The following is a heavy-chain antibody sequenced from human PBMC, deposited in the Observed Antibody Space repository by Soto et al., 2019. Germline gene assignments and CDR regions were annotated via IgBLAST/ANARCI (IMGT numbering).Heavy chain of an antibody. CDR3: AKDHLVGYCSGGSCYLGSYFDY. J-gene: IGHJ4*02. Sequence: PGGSLRLSCAASGFTFSSYAMSWVRQAPGKGLEWVSAISGSGGSTYYADSVKGRFTISRDNSKNTLYLQMNSLRAEDTAVYYCAKDHLVGYCSGGSCYLGSYFDYWGQGTLVTVSS. CDR1: GFTFSSYA. CDR2: ISGSGGST. D-gene: IGHD2-15*01. V-gene: IGHV3-23*01.